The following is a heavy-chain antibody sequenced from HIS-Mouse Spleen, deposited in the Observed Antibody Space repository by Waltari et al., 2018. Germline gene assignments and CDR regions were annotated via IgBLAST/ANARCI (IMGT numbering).Heavy chain of an antibody. J-gene: IGHJ5*02. CDR3: ARDGEYSSNWFDP. Sequence: QLQLQESGPGLVKPSETLSLTCTLSGGPISSSRYYWGWIRQPPGKGLEWIGSIYYSGSTYYNPSLKSRVTISVDTSKNQFSLKLSSVTAADTAVYYCARDGEYSSNWFDPWGQGTLVTVSS. CDR1: GGPISSSRYY. D-gene: IGHD6-6*01. V-gene: IGHV4-39*07. CDR2: IYYSGST.